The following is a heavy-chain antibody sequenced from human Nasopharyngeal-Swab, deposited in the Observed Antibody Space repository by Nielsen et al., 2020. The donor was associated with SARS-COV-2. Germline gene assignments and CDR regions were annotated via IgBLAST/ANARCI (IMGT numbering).Heavy chain of an antibody. Sequence: ASVKVSCKVSGYTLTELSLHWVRQAPGKGLEWMGGFDPEDGETIYAQKFQGRVTMTEDTSTDTAYMELSSLGSEDTAVYYCATLAYDFWSGQTLLRGWFDPWSQGTLVTVSS. CDR1: GYTLTELS. CDR3: ATLAYDFWSGQTLLRGWFDP. D-gene: IGHD3-3*01. J-gene: IGHJ5*02. V-gene: IGHV1-24*01. CDR2: FDPEDGET.